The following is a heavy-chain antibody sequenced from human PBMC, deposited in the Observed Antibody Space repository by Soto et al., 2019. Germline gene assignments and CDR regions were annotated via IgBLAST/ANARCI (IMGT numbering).Heavy chain of an antibody. CDR3: ARHSGYDYNYYYGMDV. D-gene: IGHD5-12*01. J-gene: IGHJ6*02. CDR1: GYSFTSYW. Sequence: GASLKISWKGSGYSFTSYWISWVRQMPGKGLEWVGRIDPSDSYTNYSPSFQGHVTLSADKSISTAYLEWSSLKASDTAMYSCARHSGYDYNYYYGMDVWGQGSTVTVSS. CDR2: IDPSDSYT. V-gene: IGHV5-10-1*01.